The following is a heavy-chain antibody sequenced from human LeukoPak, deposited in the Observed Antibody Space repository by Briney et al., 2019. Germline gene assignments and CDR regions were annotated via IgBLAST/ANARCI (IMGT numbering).Heavy chain of an antibody. CDR3: ARSNPDYYYGMDV. D-gene: IGHD1-14*01. Sequence: SVKVSCKASGGTFSSYAINWVRQAPGQGLEWMGGIIPIFGTANYAQKFQGRVTITADESTSTAYMELSSLRSEDTAVYYCARSNPDYYYGMDVWGQGTTVTVSS. CDR2: IIPIFGTA. V-gene: IGHV1-69*13. CDR1: GGTFSSYA. J-gene: IGHJ6*02.